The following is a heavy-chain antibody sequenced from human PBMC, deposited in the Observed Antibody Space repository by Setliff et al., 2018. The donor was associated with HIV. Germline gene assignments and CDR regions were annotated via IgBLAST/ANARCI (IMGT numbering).Heavy chain of an antibody. CDR3: TRELFGMVAFDI. CDR1: GFTFGDYT. V-gene: IGHV3-49*04. Sequence: GGSLRLSCTASGFTFGDYTMSWVRQAPGKGLEWVGLIRGKAYGGTTEYAASVKGRFTISRDDSKSIAYLQMYSLKTEDTAVYYCTRELFGMVAFDIWGQGTMVTVSS. D-gene: IGHD3-10*01. CDR2: IRGKAYGGTT. J-gene: IGHJ3*02.